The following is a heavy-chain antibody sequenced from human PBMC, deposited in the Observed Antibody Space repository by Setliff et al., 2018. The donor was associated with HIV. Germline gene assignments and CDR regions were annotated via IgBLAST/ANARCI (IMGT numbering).Heavy chain of an antibody. CDR2: LSTSGDST. CDR3: AKDGDFRNSDYDAFDF. J-gene: IGHJ3*01. V-gene: IGHV3-23*01. D-gene: IGHD7-27*01. CDR1: GFTFNNYA. Sequence: GGSLRLSCAASGFTFNNYAMSWVRQAPGKGLEWVSALSTSGDSTYYADSVQGRVTISRDNSKNTVDLQMNSLRLEDTGVYYCAKDGDFRNSDYDAFDFWGQGTMVTVSS.